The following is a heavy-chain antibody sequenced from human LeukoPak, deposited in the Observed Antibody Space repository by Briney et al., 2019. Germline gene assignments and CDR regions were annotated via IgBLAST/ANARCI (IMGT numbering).Heavy chain of an antibody. V-gene: IGHV4-59*11. CDR2: IYYSGST. CDR1: GGSISSHY. CDR3: ARVDFWSGYQYYFDY. J-gene: IGHJ4*02. Sequence: SETLSLTCTVSGGSISSHYWSWIRQPPGKGLEWIGYIYYSGSTNYNPSLKSRVTISVDTSKNQFSLKLSSVTAADTAVYYCARVDFWSGYQYYFDYWGQGTLVTVSS. D-gene: IGHD3-3*01.